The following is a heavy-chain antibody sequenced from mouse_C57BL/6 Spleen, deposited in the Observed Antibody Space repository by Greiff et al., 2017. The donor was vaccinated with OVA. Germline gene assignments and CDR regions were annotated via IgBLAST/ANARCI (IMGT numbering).Heavy chain of an antibody. J-gene: IGHJ4*01. Sequence: EVQLQESVAELVRPGASVKLSCTASGFNIKNTYMHWVKQRPEQGLEWIGRIDPANGNTKYAPKFQGKATITADTSSNTAYLQLSSLTSEDTAIYYCARDTTVVATDYYAMDYWGQGTSVTVSS. CDR1: GFNIKNTY. CDR2: IDPANGNT. V-gene: IGHV14-3*01. D-gene: IGHD1-1*01. CDR3: ARDTTVVATDYYAMDY.